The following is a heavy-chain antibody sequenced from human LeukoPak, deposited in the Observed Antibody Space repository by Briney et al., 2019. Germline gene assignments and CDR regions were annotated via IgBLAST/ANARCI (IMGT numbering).Heavy chain of an antibody. D-gene: IGHD1-26*01. CDR1: GGSISSSSYY. Sequence: SETLSLTCTVSGGSISSSSYYWGWIRQPPGKGLEWIGSIYYSGSTYYNPSLKSRVTISVDTSKNQFSLQLSSVTAADTAVYYCARGWELLNDAFDIWGQGTMVTVSS. CDR3: ARGWELLNDAFDI. J-gene: IGHJ3*02. CDR2: IYYSGST. V-gene: IGHV4-39*01.